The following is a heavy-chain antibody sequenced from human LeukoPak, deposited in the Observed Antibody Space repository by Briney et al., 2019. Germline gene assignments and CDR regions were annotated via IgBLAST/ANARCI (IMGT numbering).Heavy chain of an antibody. CDR3: ARSGSPYYDFWSGYGNYYYYYGMDV. Sequence: GGSLRLSCAASGFTFSSYAMHWVRQAPGKGLEYVSAISSNGGSTYYANSVKGRFTISRDSSKNTLYLQMGSLRAEDMAVYYCARSGSPYYDFWSGYGNYYYYYGMDVWGQGTTVTVSS. CDR2: ISSNGGST. CDR1: GFTFSSYA. V-gene: IGHV3-64*01. D-gene: IGHD3-3*01. J-gene: IGHJ6*02.